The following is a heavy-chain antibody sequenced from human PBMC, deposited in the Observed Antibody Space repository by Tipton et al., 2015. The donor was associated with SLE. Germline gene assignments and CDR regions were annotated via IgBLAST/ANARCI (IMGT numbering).Heavy chain of an antibody. Sequence: QLVQSGGGVVHPGRSLRLSCAASGLTFSSHSMHWVRQAPGKGLEWVAVISSDGGMTYYTDSVKGRFTISRDNSKNTLYLQMNSLRTEDSAVYYCARELQVWFREVSDAMDVWGQGTTVTVSS. CDR2: ISSDGGMT. CDR1: GLTFSSHS. V-gene: IGHV3-30*04. D-gene: IGHD3-10*01. J-gene: IGHJ6*02. CDR3: ARELQVWFREVSDAMDV.